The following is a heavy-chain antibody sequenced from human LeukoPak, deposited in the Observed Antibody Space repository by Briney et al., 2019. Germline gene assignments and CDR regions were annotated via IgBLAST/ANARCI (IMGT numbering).Heavy chain of an antibody. D-gene: IGHD6-25*01. V-gene: IGHV1-2*02. Sequence: ASVKASCKAPGNTFAGHNIHWMRQAPGQGLELMGWINPDRGGTDYAPQFQGRVTMTSDTSIRAAYMELSSLVSEDSAVYFCAISIQAAAIPAFDYWGQGTLVTVSS. CDR2: INPDRGGT. CDR3: AISIQAAAIPAFDY. CDR1: GNTFAGHN. J-gene: IGHJ4*02.